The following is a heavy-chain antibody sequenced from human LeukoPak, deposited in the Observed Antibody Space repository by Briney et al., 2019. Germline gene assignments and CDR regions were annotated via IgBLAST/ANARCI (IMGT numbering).Heavy chain of an antibody. V-gene: IGHV4-31*03. CDR3: ARVGSDDFWSGYPYYYYGMDV. CDR2: IYYSGST. Sequence: PSETLSLTCTVSGGSISSGGYYWSWIRQHPGKGLEWIGYIYYSGSTYYNPSLKSRVTISVDTSKNQFSLKLSSVTAADTAVYYCARVGSDDFWSGYPYYYYGMDVWGQGTTVTVSS. J-gene: IGHJ6*02. CDR1: GGSISSGGYY. D-gene: IGHD3-3*01.